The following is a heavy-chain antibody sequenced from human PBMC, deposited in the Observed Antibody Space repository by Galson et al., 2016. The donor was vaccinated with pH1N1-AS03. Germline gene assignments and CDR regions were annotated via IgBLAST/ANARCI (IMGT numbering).Heavy chain of an antibody. CDR1: GYKFDTYG. Sequence: SVKVSCKASGYKFDTYGISWVRQAPGQGLEWMGWISTYNGNTSYAQKFQGRVTMTTDTSTSTAYMELRSLRSDDTAVYYCARDYSTSSQYYYYYYMDVWGKGTTVTVFS. CDR3: ARDYSTSSQYYYYYYMDV. V-gene: IGHV1-18*01. D-gene: IGHD6-6*01. CDR2: ISTYNGNT. J-gene: IGHJ6*03.